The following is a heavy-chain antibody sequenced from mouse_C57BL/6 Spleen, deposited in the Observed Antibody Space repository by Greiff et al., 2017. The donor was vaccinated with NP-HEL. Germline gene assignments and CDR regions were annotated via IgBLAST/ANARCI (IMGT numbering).Heavy chain of an antibody. V-gene: IGHV1-15*01. J-gene: IGHJ4*01. CDR2: IDPETGGT. CDR1: GYTFTDYE. Sequence: VKLMESGAELVRPGASVTLSCKASGYTFTDYEMHWVKQTPVHGLEWIGAIDPETGGTAYNQKFKGKAILTADKSSSTAYMERRSLTSEDSAVYYCTRDWGYWGQGTSVTVSS. CDR3: TRDWGY.